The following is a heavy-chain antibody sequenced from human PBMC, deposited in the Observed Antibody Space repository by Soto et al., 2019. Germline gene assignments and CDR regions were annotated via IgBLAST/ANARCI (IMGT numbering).Heavy chain of an antibody. J-gene: IGHJ4*02. CDR3: ARFGQQLAVDY. D-gene: IGHD6-13*01. V-gene: IGHV1-46*01. CDR1: GYTFTRYA. CDR2: INPSGGST. Sequence: ASAKGSFKASGYTFTRYAVHWVRQAPGQGLEWMVIINPSGGSTGYAQKFQGRVTMTRNTSISTAYMELSSLRSEDTAVYYCARFGQQLAVDYWGQGTLVTVSS.